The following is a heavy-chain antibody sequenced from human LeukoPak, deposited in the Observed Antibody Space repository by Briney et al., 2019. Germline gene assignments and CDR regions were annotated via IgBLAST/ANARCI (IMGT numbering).Heavy chain of an antibody. CDR1: GYTFTSYG. J-gene: IGHJ4*02. CDR2: TNAYNGNT. V-gene: IGHV1-18*01. Sequence: ASVKVSCKASGYTFTSYGISWVRQAPGQGLEWMGWTNAYNGNTNYAQKFQGRVTMTTDTSTSTAYMELRSLRSDDTAVYYCARDLAARPSLGIDYWGQGTLVTASS. D-gene: IGHD6-6*01. CDR3: ARDLAARPSLGIDY.